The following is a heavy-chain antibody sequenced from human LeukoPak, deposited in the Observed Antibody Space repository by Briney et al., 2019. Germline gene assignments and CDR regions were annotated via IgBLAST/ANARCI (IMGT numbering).Heavy chain of an antibody. V-gene: IGHV4-4*09. CDR3: ARLRRSSLNFDY. Sequence: SETLSLTCIVSGGSISSYYWSWIRQPPGKGLEWIGYIYTSGSTNYNPSLKSRVTISVDTSKNQFSLKLSSVTAADTAVYYCARLRRSSLNFDYWGQGTLVTVSS. CDR1: GGSISSYY. J-gene: IGHJ4*02. D-gene: IGHD6-6*01. CDR2: IYTSGST.